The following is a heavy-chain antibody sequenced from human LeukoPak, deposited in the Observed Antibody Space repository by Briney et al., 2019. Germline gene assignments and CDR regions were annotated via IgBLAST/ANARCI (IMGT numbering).Heavy chain of an antibody. CDR3: ARSSMQLWLLAY. J-gene: IGHJ4*02. Sequence: KSSETLSLTCAVYGGSFSGYYWSWIRQPLGKGLEWSGEINHSGSTNNNPSLKSRVTISVDTSKNQFSLKLSSVTAADTAVYYCARSSMQLWLLAYWGQGTLVTVSS. V-gene: IGHV4-34*01. CDR2: INHSGST. CDR1: GGSFSGYY. D-gene: IGHD5-18*01.